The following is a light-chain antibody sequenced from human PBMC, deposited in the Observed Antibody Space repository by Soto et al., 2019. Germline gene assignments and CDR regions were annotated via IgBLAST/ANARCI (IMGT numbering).Light chain of an antibody. V-gene: IGLV2-11*01. CDR1: SSDVGVYNY. Sequence: QSALTQPRSVSGSPGQSVTISCTGTSSDVGVYNYVSWYQQHPGKAPKLMIYDVSKRPSGVPDRFSGSKSGNTASLTISGLQAEDEADYYCCSYAGSYTHVFGTGTSSPS. CDR3: CSYAGSYTHV. CDR2: DVS. J-gene: IGLJ1*01.